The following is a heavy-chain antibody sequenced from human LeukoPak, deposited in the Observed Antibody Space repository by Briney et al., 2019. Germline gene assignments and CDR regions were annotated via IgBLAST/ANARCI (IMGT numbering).Heavy chain of an antibody. Sequence: PSETLSLTCAVYGGSFSSYYWSWIRQPPGKGLEWIGEINHSGSTNYNPSLKSRVTISVDTSKNQFSLKLSSVTAADTAVYYCARVRRYCSSTSCYTPYYYYMDVWGKGTTVTVSS. CDR2: INHSGST. V-gene: IGHV4-34*01. CDR3: ARVRRYCSSTSCYTPYYYYMDV. CDR1: GGSFSSYY. D-gene: IGHD2-2*02. J-gene: IGHJ6*03.